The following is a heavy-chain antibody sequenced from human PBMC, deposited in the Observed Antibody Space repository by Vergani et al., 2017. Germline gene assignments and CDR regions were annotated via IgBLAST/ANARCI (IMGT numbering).Heavy chain of an antibody. CDR2: IKQDGSEK. V-gene: IGHV3-7*03. CDR1: GFTFSSYW. J-gene: IGHJ4*02. CDR3: ARVWRVLALDY. D-gene: IGHD4/OR15-4a*01. Sequence: EVQLVESGGGLVQPGGSLRLSCAASGFTFSSYWMSWVRQAPGKGLEWVANIKQDGSEKYYVDSVTGRFTISRDNAKNSLYLQMNSLRAEDTAVYYCARVWRVLALDYWGQGTLVTVSS.